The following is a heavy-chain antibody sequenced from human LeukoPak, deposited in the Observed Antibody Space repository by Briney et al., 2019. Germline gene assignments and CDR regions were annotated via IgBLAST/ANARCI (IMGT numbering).Heavy chain of an antibody. CDR3: ARKKSGSWSLDY. Sequence: ASVKVSCKASGYTFTGYYMHWVRQAPGQGLEWMGWINPNSGGTNYAQKFQGRVTMTRDTSTSTAYMELRSLRSDDTAVYYCARKKSGSWSLDYWGQGTLVTVSS. V-gene: IGHV1-2*02. CDR1: GYTFTGYY. CDR2: INPNSGGT. D-gene: IGHD3-10*01. J-gene: IGHJ4*02.